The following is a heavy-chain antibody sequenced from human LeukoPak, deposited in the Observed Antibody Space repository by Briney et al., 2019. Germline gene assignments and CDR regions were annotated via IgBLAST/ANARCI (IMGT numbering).Heavy chain of an antibody. D-gene: IGHD2-2*02. V-gene: IGHV4-34*01. CDR2: INHSGST. CDR3: AISRGLYGRQRRAYFDY. Sequence: SETLSLTCAVYGGSFSGYYWNWIRQPPGKGLEWIGEINHSGSTNYNPSLKSRVTISVDTSKNQFSLKLSSMTAADTAVYYCAISRGLYGRQRRAYFDYWGQGTLVTVSS. J-gene: IGHJ4*02. CDR1: GGSFSGYY.